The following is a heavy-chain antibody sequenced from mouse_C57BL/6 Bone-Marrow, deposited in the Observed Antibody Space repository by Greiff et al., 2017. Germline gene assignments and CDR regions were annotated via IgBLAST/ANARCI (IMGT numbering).Heavy chain of an antibody. Sequence: EVKLMESGGGLVKPGGSLKLSCAASGFTFSDYGMHWVRQAPEKGLEWVAYISSGSSTIYNADTVKGRFTISRDNAKNTLFLQMTSMSAEDTAMYYCARRDLVSPYYVDYWGQGTTLTVSS. CDR2: ISSGSSTI. CDR1: GFTFSDYG. CDR3: ARRDLVSPYYVDY. J-gene: IGHJ2*01. V-gene: IGHV5-17*01. D-gene: IGHD2-10*02.